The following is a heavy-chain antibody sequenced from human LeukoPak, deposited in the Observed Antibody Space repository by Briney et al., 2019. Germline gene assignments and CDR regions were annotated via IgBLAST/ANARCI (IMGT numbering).Heavy chain of an antibody. CDR2: IKQDGTEI. V-gene: IGHV3-7*01. D-gene: IGHD6-19*01. CDR1: GFTFSTYW. J-gene: IGHJ4*02. Sequence: GGSLRLSCAASGFTFSTYWMSWVRQAPGKGLEWVANIKQDGTEIYYVDSVKGRFTISRDNAKNSLYLQMNSLRAEDTAVYYCARVGGYSHSSGWHWEFDYWGQGTLVTVSS. CDR3: ARVGGYSHSSGWHWEFDY.